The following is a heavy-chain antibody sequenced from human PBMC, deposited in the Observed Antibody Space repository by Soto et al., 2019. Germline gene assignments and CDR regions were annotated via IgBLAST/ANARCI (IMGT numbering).Heavy chain of an antibody. CDR3: AKEYYDFWSGPFDY. CDR1: GFTFDDYA. D-gene: IGHD3-3*01. V-gene: IGHV3-9*01. CDR2: ISWNSGSI. J-gene: IGHJ4*02. Sequence: GGSLRLSCAASGFTFDDYAMHWVRQAPGKGLEWVSGISWNSGSIGYADSVKGRFTISRDNAKNSLYLQMNSLRAEDTALYYCAKEYYDFWSGPFDYWGQGTLVTVSS.